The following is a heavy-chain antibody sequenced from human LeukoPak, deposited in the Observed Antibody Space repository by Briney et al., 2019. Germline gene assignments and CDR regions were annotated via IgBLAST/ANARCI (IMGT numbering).Heavy chain of an antibody. D-gene: IGHD1-26*01. Sequence: GGSLRLSCTTSGFIFSDYYMSWICQAPGKGLEWVSYISSSGSTIYYADSVKGRFTISRDNAKNSLYLQMNSLRAEDTAVYYCARNAPIELYYYYMDVWGKGTTVTVSS. CDR1: GFIFSDYY. CDR3: ARNAPIELYYYYMDV. CDR2: ISSSGSTI. V-gene: IGHV3-11*04. J-gene: IGHJ6*03.